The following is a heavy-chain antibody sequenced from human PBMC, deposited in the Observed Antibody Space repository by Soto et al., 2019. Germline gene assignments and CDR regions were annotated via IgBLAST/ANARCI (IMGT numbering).Heavy chain of an antibody. CDR2: ISSSSSYI. Sequence: GGSLRLSCAASGFTFSSYSMNWVRQAPGKGLEWVSSISSSSSYIYYADSVKGRFTISRDNAKNSLYLQMNSLRAEDTAVYYCARGAFEYSSSRTRRYYFDYWGQGTLVTAPQ. D-gene: IGHD6-6*01. J-gene: IGHJ4*02. V-gene: IGHV3-21*01. CDR1: GFTFSSYS. CDR3: ARGAFEYSSSRTRRYYFDY.